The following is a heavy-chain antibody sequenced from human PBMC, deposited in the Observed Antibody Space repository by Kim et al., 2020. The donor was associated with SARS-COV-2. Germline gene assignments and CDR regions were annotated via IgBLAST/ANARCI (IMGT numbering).Heavy chain of an antibody. V-gene: IGHV3-7*04. J-gene: IGHJ5*02. CDR3: ARAYSSSWYEGVWFDP. D-gene: IGHD6-13*01. Sequence: SVTGRLTISRDNAKNSLYLQMNRLRAEDTAVYYCARAYSSSWYEGVWFDPWGQGTLVTVSS.